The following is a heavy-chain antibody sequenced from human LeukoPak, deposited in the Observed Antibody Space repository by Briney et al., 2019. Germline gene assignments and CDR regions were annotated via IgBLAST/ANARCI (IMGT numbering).Heavy chain of an antibody. D-gene: IGHD3-10*01. CDR2: IESKGDGETT. CDR3: ATDLGLTMIRGVIVH. Sequence: PGGSLRLSCAASGFTFTNAWMTWVRQAPGKGLEWVGRIESKGDGETTDYAAPVKGRFFMSRDDAEATLYLQMNSPQADDTAVYYCATDLGLTMIRGVIVHWGQGALVTVSS. CDR1: GFTFTNAW. J-gene: IGHJ1*01. V-gene: IGHV3-15*04.